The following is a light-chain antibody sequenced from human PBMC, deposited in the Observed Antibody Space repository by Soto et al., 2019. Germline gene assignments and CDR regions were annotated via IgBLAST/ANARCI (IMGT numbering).Light chain of an antibody. CDR3: AAWDDSLNGLV. CDR1: RSNIAVNS. V-gene: IGLV1-44*01. CDR2: ANN. J-gene: IGLJ2*01. Sequence: QSVLTQPPSASGTPGQRVRISCSGARSNIAVNSVDWYQQLPGTAPKVLIYANNQRPSGVPDRFSGSKSGTSASLAINGLQSDDEAHYFCAAWDDSLNGLVFGGGTKLTVL.